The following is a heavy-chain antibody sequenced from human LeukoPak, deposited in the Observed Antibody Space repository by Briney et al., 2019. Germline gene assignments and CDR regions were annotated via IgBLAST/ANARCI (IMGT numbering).Heavy chain of an antibody. D-gene: IGHD1-1*01. CDR1: GFTFSSYA. V-gene: IGHV3-30*04. CDR3: ARDWNRFDY. CDR2: ISYDGSNK. Sequence: GRSLRLSCAASGFTFSSYAMHWVRQAPGKGLEWVAVISYDGSNKYYADSVKGRFTISRDNSKNTLYLQMNSLRAEDTAVYYCARDWNRFDYWGQGTLVTVSS. J-gene: IGHJ4*02.